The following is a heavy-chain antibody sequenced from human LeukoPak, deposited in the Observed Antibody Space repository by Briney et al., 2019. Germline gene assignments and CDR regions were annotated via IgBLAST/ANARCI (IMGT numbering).Heavy chain of an antibody. Sequence: GRSLRLSCAASGFTFSSYGMHWVRQAPGKGLEWVAVISYDGSNKYYADSVKGRFTISRDNSENTLYLQMNSLRAEDTAVYYCAKGRRSPHYGMDVWGQGTTVTVSS. J-gene: IGHJ6*02. CDR3: AKGRRSPHYGMDV. V-gene: IGHV3-30*18. CDR2: ISYDGSNK. CDR1: GFTFSSYG. D-gene: IGHD6-13*01.